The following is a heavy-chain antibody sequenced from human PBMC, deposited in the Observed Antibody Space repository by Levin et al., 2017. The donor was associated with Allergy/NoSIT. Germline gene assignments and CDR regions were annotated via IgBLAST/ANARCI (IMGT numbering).Heavy chain of an antibody. CDR1: GGTFSSYA. D-gene: IGHD3-22*01. CDR3: ARDPAGGYDSSGYSI. V-gene: IGHV1-69*06. Sequence: VASVKVSCKASGGTFSSYAISWVRQAPGQGLEWMGGIIPIFGTANYAQKFQGRVTITADKSTSTAYMELSSLRSEDTAVYYCARDPAGGYDSSGYSIWGQGTMVTVSS. J-gene: IGHJ3*02. CDR2: IIPIFGTA.